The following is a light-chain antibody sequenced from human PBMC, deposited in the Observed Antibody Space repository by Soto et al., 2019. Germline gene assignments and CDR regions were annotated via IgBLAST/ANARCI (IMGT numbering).Light chain of an antibody. Sequence: QSVLTQPPSASGTPGQRVTISCSGSSSTIGSNYVSWHQQFPGTAPKLLIHRNNQRPSGVPDRFSGSKSGTSASLAISGLRSEDEADYYCAVWDDSLSGRVFGGGTKLTVL. CDR1: SSTIGSNY. CDR3: AVWDDSLSGRV. V-gene: IGLV1-47*01. CDR2: RNN. J-gene: IGLJ3*02.